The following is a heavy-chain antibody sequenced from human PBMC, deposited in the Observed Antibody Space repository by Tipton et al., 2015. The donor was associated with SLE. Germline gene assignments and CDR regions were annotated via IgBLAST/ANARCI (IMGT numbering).Heavy chain of an antibody. D-gene: IGHD2-2*02. J-gene: IGHJ6*02. CDR2: IRDDGSYK. CDR1: GFNSSSYG. Sequence: GSLRLSCAVSGFNSSSYGTHWVRQAPGKGLECVAFIRDDGSYKFYGDSVKGRFTISRDNSENTVNLEMNSLRPDDTAVYYCAKVDCSTATCYNYYSLDVWGQGTTVTVSS. CDR3: AKVDCSTATCYNYYSLDV. V-gene: IGHV3-30*02.